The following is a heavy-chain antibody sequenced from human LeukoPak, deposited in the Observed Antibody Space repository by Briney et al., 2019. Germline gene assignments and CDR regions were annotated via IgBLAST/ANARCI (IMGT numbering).Heavy chain of an antibody. J-gene: IGHJ6*02. CDR1: GFTFSSYS. CDR2: ISSSSSYI. D-gene: IGHD2-2*01. V-gene: IGHV3-21*01. CDR3: AREYEPGDQAYYGMDV. Sequence: GGSLRLSCAASGFTFSSYSMNWVRQAPGKGLEWVSSISSSSSYIYYADSVKGRFTISRDNAKNSLYLQMNSLRAEDTAVYYCAREYEPGDQAYYGMDVWGQGTTVTVSS.